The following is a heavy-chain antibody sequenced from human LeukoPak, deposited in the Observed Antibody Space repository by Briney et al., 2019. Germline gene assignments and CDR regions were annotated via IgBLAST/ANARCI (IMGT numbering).Heavy chain of an antibody. Sequence: GGSLRLSCAASGFSFSSYVRSWVRQAPGKGLEWVSSISGSGNSIHYADSVRGRFTNSRDNSKNMLYLQMNSLRAEDTAVYYCTNPPGNYFFDYWGQGTLVTVSS. CDR1: GFSFSSYV. V-gene: IGHV3-23*01. J-gene: IGHJ4*02. CDR2: ISGSGNSI. CDR3: TNPPGNYFFDY.